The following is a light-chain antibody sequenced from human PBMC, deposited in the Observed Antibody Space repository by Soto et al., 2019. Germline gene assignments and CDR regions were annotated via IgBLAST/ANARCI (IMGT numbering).Light chain of an antibody. CDR1: QDINIY. CDR2: DAS. J-gene: IGKJ5*01. Sequence: EIQMTQSPSSLFASGGEGVTITCQATQDINIYLNWYQQKPGKAPNLLIYDASNLEIGVPSRFSGSGSGTHFTFTISSLQTEDIGTYYCQQYDILPITFGRGTRLEIK. CDR3: QQYDILPIT. V-gene: IGKV1-33*01.